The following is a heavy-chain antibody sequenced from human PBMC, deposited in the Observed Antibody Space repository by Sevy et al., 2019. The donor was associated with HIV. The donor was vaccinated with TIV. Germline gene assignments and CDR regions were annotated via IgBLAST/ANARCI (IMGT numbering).Heavy chain of an antibody. J-gene: IGHJ4*02. CDR3: ARDRMITFGGVIVPHDY. CDR1: GFTFSSYA. CDR2: ISYDGSNK. D-gene: IGHD3-16*02. Sequence: GESLKISCAASGFTFSSYAMHWVRQAPGKGLEWVAVISYDGSNKYYADSVKGRFTISRDNSKNTLYLQMNSLRAEDTAVYYCARDRMITFGGVIVPHDYWGQGTLVTVSS. V-gene: IGHV3-30-3*01.